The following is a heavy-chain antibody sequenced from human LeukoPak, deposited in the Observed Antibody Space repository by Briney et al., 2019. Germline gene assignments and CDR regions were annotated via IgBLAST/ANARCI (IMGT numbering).Heavy chain of an antibody. V-gene: IGHV1-8*01. CDR1: GYTFTSYD. J-gene: IGHJ6*02. CDR2: MNPNSGNT. Sequence: GASVKVSCKASGYTFTSYDINWVRQATGQGLEWMGWMNPNSGNTGYAQKFQGRVTMTRNTSISTAYMELSSLRSEDTAVYYCARASYCSSTSCQRGYGMDVWGQGTTVTVSS. D-gene: IGHD2-2*01. CDR3: ARASYCSSTSCQRGYGMDV.